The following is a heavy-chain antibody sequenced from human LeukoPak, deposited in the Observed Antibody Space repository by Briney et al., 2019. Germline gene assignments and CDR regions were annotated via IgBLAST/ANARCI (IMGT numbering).Heavy chain of an antibody. CDR2: IYHSGTT. Sequence: MSSETLSLTCAVSGYSITSSSWWGWIRQPPGKGLEWIGYIYHSGTTYYNPSLQSRVTMSVDTSKNQFSLKLSSVTAVGTAVYYCARGGFWDNWFDPWGQGTLVTVSS. D-gene: IGHD2/OR15-2a*01. CDR3: ARGGFWDNWFDP. CDR1: GYSITSSSW. V-gene: IGHV4-28*03. J-gene: IGHJ5*02.